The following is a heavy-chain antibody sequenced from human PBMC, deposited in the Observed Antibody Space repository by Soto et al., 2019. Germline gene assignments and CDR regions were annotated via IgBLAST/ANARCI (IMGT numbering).Heavy chain of an antibody. CDR1: GFTFSSYS. V-gene: IGHV3-21*01. D-gene: IGHD6-6*01. CDR3: ARFNGIAARHDGMNV. Sequence: PGGSLRLSCAASGFTFSSYSMNWVRQAPGKGLEWVSSISSSSSYIYYADSVKGRFTISRDNAKNSLYLQMNSLRAEDTAVYYSARFNGIAARHDGMNVWGKGTTVTVSS. CDR2: ISSSSSYI. J-gene: IGHJ6*04.